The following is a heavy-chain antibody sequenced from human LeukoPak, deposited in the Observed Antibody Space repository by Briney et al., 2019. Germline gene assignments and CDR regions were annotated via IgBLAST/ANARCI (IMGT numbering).Heavy chain of an antibody. D-gene: IGHD5-18*01. Sequence: ASVRVSCKASGYTFTSYGISWVRQAPGQGLEWMGWISAYNGNTNYAQKVQGRVTMTTDTSTSTAYMELRSLRSDDTAVYYCARSNGIQLWTYYFDYWGQGTLVTVSS. CDR3: ARSNGIQLWTYYFDY. CDR1: GYTFTSYG. CDR2: ISAYNGNT. J-gene: IGHJ4*02. V-gene: IGHV1-18*04.